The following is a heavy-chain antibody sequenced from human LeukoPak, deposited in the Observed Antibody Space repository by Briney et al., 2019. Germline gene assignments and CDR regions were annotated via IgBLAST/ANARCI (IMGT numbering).Heavy chain of an antibody. CDR1: GFTFSSYE. J-gene: IGHJ3*02. Sequence: GGSLRLSCAASGFTFSSYEMNWVRQAPGKGLEWVSYINSSGSTIYYADSVKGRFTISRDNAKNSLYLQMNSLRAEDTAVYYCAREIAEQWLVLHDAFDIWGQGTMVTVSS. V-gene: IGHV3-48*03. CDR2: INSSGSTI. D-gene: IGHD6-19*01. CDR3: AREIAEQWLVLHDAFDI.